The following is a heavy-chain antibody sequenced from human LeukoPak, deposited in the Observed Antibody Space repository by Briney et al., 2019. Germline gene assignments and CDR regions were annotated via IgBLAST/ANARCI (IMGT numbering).Heavy chain of an antibody. CDR1: GFTVSTNY. D-gene: IGHD3-3*01. CDR2: IYSGGTT. J-gene: IGHJ4*02. CDR3: SRYDFWSGYRFDY. V-gene: IGHV3-53*01. Sequence: GGSLRLSCAVFGFTVSTNYMSWVRQAPGKVLEWVSVIYSGGTTYYADSVKGRFTISRDNSKNTLYLQMNSLRAEDTAVYYCSRYDFWSGYRFDYWGQGPLVTVSS.